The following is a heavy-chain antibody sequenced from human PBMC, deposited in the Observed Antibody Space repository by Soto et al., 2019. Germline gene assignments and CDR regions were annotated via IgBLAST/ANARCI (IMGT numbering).Heavy chain of an antibody. V-gene: IGHV1-18*01. J-gene: IGHJ6*02. Sequence: ASVKVSCKASGYTFTSYGISWVRQAPGQGLEWMGWISAYNGNTNYAQKPQGRVTMTTDTSTSTAYMELRSLRSDDTAVYYCARDRVLMVYAPPYYGMDVWGQGTTVTVSS. CDR1: GYTFTSYG. CDR2: ISAYNGNT. CDR3: ARDRVLMVYAPPYYGMDV. D-gene: IGHD2-8*01.